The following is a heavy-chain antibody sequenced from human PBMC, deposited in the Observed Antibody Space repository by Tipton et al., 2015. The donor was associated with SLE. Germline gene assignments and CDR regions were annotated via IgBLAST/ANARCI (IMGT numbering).Heavy chain of an antibody. Sequence: RSLRLSRAASGITFSSYVMHWVRQAPGKGLEWVAVISPDGDNKYYADSVKGRFTISRDNSKNTLYLQMNGLGAEDTAVYYCARDGPRMAATGSNYYYHYMDVWGKGTTVTVSS. J-gene: IGHJ6*03. CDR1: GITFSSYV. CDR2: ISPDGDNK. D-gene: IGHD1-26*01. CDR3: ARDGPRMAATGSNYYYHYMDV. V-gene: IGHV3-30*04.